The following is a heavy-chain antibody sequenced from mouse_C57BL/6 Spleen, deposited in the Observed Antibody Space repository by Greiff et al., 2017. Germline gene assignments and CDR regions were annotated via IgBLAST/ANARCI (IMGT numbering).Heavy chain of an antibody. CDR2: IYPGDGDT. CDR3: ARRDYYGSSSYFDY. V-gene: IGHV1-82*01. CDR1: GYAFSSSW. D-gene: IGHD1-1*01. J-gene: IGHJ2*01. Sequence: QVQLQQSGPELVKPGASVKISCKASGYAFSSSWMNWVKQRPGKGLEWIGRIYPGDGDTNYNGKFKGKATLTADKSSSTAYMQLSSLTSEDSAVYCCARRDYYGSSSYFDYWGQGTTLTVSS.